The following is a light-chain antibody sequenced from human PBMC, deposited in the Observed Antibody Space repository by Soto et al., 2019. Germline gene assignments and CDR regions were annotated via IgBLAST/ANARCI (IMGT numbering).Light chain of an antibody. CDR3: SSFRSSSTSYV. V-gene: IGLV2-14*03. CDR2: DVS. Sequence: QSALTQPASVSGSPGQSITISCTGTSSDIGDSNYVSWYQQHPGKAPKLVIYDVSNRPSGVSNHFSGSKSANTASLTISGLQAEDEADYYCSSFRSSSTSYVFGTGTKVTVL. CDR1: SSDIGDSNY. J-gene: IGLJ1*01.